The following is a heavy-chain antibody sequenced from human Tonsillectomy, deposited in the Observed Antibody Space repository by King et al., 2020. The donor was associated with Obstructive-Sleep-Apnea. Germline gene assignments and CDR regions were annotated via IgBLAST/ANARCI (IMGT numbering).Heavy chain of an antibody. CDR3: AKNYYYDSSGYYYYYYYGMDV. V-gene: IGHV4-31*03. J-gene: IGHJ6*02. Sequence: VQLQESGPGLVKPSQTLSLSCTVSGGSIISRGFYWRWIRQHPGKGLEWIGYIYYSGSTYYNPSLKSRVTISLDTSKNQFSLTLSSVTAADTAVYYCAKNYYYDSSGYYYYYYYGMDVWGRGTTVTVSS. CDR2: IYYSGST. D-gene: IGHD3-22*01. CDR1: GGSIISRGFY.